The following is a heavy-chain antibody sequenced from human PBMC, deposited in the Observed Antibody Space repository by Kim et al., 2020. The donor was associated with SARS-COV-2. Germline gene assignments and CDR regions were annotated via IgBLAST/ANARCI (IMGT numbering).Heavy chain of an antibody. V-gene: IGHV3-9*01. Sequence: GGSLRLSCAASGFTFDDYAMHWVRQAPGKGLEWVSGISWNSGSIGYADSVKGRFTISRDNAKNSLYLQMNSLRAEDTALYYCAKDSHSSSWYRLDYWGQG. CDR2: ISWNSGSI. CDR3: AKDSHSSSWYRLDY. D-gene: IGHD6-13*01. J-gene: IGHJ4*02. CDR1: GFTFDDYA.